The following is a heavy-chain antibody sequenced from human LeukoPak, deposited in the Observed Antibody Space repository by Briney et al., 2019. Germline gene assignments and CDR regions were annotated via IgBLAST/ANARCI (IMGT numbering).Heavy chain of an antibody. CDR3: TTDLGARDAFDI. D-gene: IGHD1-26*01. J-gene: IGHJ3*02. CDR1: GFTFSNAW. CDR2: IKSKTVGGTT. V-gene: IGHV3-15*07. Sequence: PGGSLRLSCAASGFTFSNAWMNWVRQAPGKGLEWVGRIKSKTVGGTTDYAAPVKGRFTISRDDSKNTLYLQMNSLKTEDTAVYYCTTDLGARDAFDIWGQGTMVTVSP.